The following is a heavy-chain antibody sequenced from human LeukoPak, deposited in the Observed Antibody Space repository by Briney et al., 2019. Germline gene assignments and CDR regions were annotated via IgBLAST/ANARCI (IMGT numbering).Heavy chain of an antibody. CDR2: INHSGST. CDR3: ARGTPQNSSGWYRVSPKYVYYYGMDV. Sequence: SETLSLTCAVYGGSFSGYYWSWIRQPPGKGLEWIGEINHSGSTNYNPSLKSRVTISVDTSKNQFPLKLSSVTAADTAVYYCARGTPQNSSGWYRVSPKYVYYYGMDVWGQGTTVTVSS. V-gene: IGHV4-34*01. D-gene: IGHD6-19*01. CDR1: GGSFSGYY. J-gene: IGHJ6*02.